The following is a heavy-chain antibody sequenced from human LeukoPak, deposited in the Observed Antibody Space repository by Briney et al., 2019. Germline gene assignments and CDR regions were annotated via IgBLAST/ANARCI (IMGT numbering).Heavy chain of an antibody. V-gene: IGHV3-7*01. CDR1: GFTFSTYY. CDR2: IKQDGSEK. CDR3: ARARPSMWIDY. D-gene: IGHD5-12*01. Sequence: GGSLRLSCAASGFTFSTYYMSWVRQAPGTGLEWVANIKQDGSEKYYVDSVKGRFTISRDNAKNSLYLQMNSLRPEDTAVYYCARARPSMWIDYWGQGTLVTVSS. J-gene: IGHJ4*02.